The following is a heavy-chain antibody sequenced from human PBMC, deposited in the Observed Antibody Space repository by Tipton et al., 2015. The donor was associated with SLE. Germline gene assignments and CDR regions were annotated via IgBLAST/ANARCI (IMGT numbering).Heavy chain of an antibody. J-gene: IGHJ5*02. V-gene: IGHV3-74*01. D-gene: IGHD3-3*01. Sequence: LSLTCAASGFTFRTYRMHWVRQAPGKGLVWVSRINSDGTSRDYADSVKGRFTISRDNAKNTLYLQMNSLRVEGTAVYYCVRDAVNFWSGYYSPSWFDPWGQGTLVTVSS. CDR3: VRDAVNFWSGYYSPSWFDP. CDR1: GFTFRTYR. CDR2: INSDGTSR.